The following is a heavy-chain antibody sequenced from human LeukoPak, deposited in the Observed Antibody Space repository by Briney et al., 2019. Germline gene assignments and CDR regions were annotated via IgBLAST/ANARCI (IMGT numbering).Heavy chain of an antibody. CDR3: ARDLWNFYDDSGYNRDFDS. CDR1: TSR. Sequence: ASVKVSCKATSRISWVLQAPGQGLEWMGWIGTYGGDTYYAQKFQGRITVTIDTSTSTVYMELRNLRSDDTAVYYCARDLWNFYDDSGYNRDFDSWGQGTLVTVSS. CDR2: IGTYGGDT. D-gene: IGHD3-22*01. V-gene: IGHV1-18*01. J-gene: IGHJ5*01.